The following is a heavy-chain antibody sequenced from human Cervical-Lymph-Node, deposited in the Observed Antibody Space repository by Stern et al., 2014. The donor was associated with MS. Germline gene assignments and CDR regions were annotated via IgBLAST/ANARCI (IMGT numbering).Heavy chain of an antibody. CDR2: IYPGDSDT. J-gene: IGHJ3*02. Sequence: VQLVQSGAEVKKPGESLKISCKGSGYSFTSYWIGWVRQMPGKGLAWMGIIYPGDSDTRYRPSFQGQVTISADKSLSTAYLQWSSLKASDTAMYYCARRSALTGDAFDIWGQGTMVTVSS. CDR3: ARRSALTGDAFDI. D-gene: IGHD2-15*01. CDR1: GYSFTSYW. V-gene: IGHV5-51*01.